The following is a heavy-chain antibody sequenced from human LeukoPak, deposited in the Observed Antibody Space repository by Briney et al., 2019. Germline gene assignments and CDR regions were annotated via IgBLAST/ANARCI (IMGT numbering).Heavy chain of an antibody. J-gene: IGHJ3*02. CDR3: ARGGYGGYAFDI. V-gene: IGHV3-20*01. CDR1: GFTFDDYG. CDR2: INWNGGST. D-gene: IGHD4-17*01. Sequence: GGSLRLSCAASGFTFDDYGMSWVRQAPGKGLEWVSGINWNGGSTGYADSVKGRFTISRDNAKNSLYLQMNSLRAEDTALYHCARGGYGGYAFDIWGQGTMVTVSS.